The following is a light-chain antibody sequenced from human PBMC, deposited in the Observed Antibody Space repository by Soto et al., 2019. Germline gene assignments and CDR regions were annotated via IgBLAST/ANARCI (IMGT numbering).Light chain of an antibody. V-gene: IGKV3-20*01. J-gene: IGKJ4*01. CDR2: GAS. Sequence: EIVLTQSPGTLALSPGERATLSCRASQSVSSSYLAWYQQKPGQAPRLLIYGASSRATGIPDRFSGSGSGTDFTLTISRLEPEDFAVYYCQQDGSSLPLTFGGGTKADIK. CDR1: QSVSSSY. CDR3: QQDGSSLPLT.